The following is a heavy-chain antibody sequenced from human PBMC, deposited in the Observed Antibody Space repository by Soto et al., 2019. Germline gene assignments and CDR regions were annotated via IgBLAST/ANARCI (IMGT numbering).Heavy chain of an antibody. D-gene: IGHD4-4*01. CDR2: IIPIFGTA. CDR1: GGTFSSYA. CDR3: ARGGGVYDYSPFDY. Sequence: QVQLVQSGAEVKKPGSSVKVSCKASGGTFSSYAISWVRQAPGQGLEWMGGIIPIFGTADYAQKFQGRVTITAHESTSAAYMELSRLRSEDTAVYYCARGGGVYDYSPFDYWGQGTLVTVSS. J-gene: IGHJ4*02. V-gene: IGHV1-69*12.